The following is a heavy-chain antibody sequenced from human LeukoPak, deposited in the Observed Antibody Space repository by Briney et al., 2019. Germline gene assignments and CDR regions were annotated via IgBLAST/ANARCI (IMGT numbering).Heavy chain of an antibody. CDR2: INDSGSA. CDR3: ARLNLLGYCTNDVCPGGGLPFDY. D-gene: IGHD2-8*01. CDR1: GGSISSYY. J-gene: IGHJ4*02. Sequence: SETLSLTCTVSGGSISSYYWSWIRQPPGKGLEWIGEINDSGSANYNPSLKSRITISVDTSKNQFSLKLTSVTAADTAVYYCARLNLLGYCTNDVCPGGGLPFDYWGQGTLVTVSS. V-gene: IGHV4-34*01.